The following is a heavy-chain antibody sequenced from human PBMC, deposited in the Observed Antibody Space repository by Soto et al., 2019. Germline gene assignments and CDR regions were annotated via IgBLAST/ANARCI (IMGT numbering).Heavy chain of an antibody. CDR2: IYYSGST. CDR1: GGSVSSGDYF. Sequence: PSETLSLTCTVSGGSVSSGDYFLSCLRQSPWKRLEWIAYIYYSGSTNYNPSLKSRATISVDTSKSQVSLTLTSMTAADAALYFCARSPSYCYYCFDVWGQGTAVTVSS. D-gene: IGHD3-10*01. CDR3: ARSPSYCYYCFDV. J-gene: IGHJ6*02. V-gene: IGHV4-61*08.